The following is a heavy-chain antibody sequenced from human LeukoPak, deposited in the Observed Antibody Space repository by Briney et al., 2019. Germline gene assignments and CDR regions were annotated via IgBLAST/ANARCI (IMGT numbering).Heavy chain of an antibody. J-gene: IGHJ5*02. CDR2: ISGSALTI. CDR3: ARYNWDYFWFDP. V-gene: IGHV3-11*01. CDR1: GFTFSDFY. D-gene: IGHD1-7*01. Sequence: GGSLRLSCAASGFTFSDFYMTWIPQAPRRGLQRISYISGSALTIYYSDSVKGRFTISRDNAKNSLYLQMNSLRADDTAVYYCARYNWDYFWFDPWGQGTLVTVSS.